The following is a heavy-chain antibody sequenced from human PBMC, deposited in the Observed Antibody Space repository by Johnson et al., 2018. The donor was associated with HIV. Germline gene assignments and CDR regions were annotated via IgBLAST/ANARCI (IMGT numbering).Heavy chain of an antibody. CDR1: GFTFSSYA. J-gene: IGHJ3*01. CDR2: IYSGGSP. D-gene: IGHD6-13*01. Sequence: VQLVESGGGLVKPGRSLRLSCAASGFTFSSYAMRWVRQAPGKGLEWVSLIYSGGSPFYADSVKGRFTISRDTSKNTLYLQMNSLRVDDTALYYCARDGESQQLPLGDAFDVWGRGTLVTVSP. CDR3: ARDGESQQLPLGDAFDV. V-gene: IGHV3-66*01.